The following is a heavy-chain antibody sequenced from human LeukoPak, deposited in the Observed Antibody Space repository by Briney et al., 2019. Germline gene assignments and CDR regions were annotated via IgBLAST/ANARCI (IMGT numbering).Heavy chain of an antibody. J-gene: IGHJ4*02. Sequence: GGSLSLSCAASGFTFSDYYMSWIRQAPGRELEWVSYISSSGSTIYYADSVKGRFTISRDNAKNSLYLQMNSLRAEDTAVYYCARGMWRGLVDYWGQGTLVTVSS. V-gene: IGHV3-11*01. CDR1: GFTFSDYY. D-gene: IGHD3-3*01. CDR2: ISSSGSTI. CDR3: ARGMWRGLVDY.